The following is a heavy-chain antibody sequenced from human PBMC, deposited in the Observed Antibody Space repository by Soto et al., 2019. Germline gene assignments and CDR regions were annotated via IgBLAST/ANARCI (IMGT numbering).Heavy chain of an antibody. D-gene: IGHD1-7*01. V-gene: IGHV4-34*01. CDR3: ARGDNWNSNWFDP. Sequence: SETLSLTCAVYGGSFSGYYLSWIRQPPGKGLEWIGEINHSGSTNYNPSLKSRVTISVDTSKNQFSLKLSSVTAADTAVYYCARGDNWNSNWFDPWGQGTLVTVS. J-gene: IGHJ5*02. CDR2: INHSGST. CDR1: GGSFSGYY.